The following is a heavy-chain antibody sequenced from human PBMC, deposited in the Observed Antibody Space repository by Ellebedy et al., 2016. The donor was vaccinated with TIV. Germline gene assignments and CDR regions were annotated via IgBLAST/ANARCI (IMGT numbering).Heavy chain of an antibody. V-gene: IGHV4-4*07. CDR2: IYHSGST. J-gene: IGHJ4*02. Sequence: SETLSLXXTVSGGSISSYYWSWIRQPPGKGLEWIGSIYHSGSTYYNPSLKSRVTMSVDTSKNQFSLKLSSVTAADTAVYYCARDFRLLYGAGGFDYWGQGTLVTVSS. CDR3: ARDFRLLYGAGGFDY. D-gene: IGHD2-2*02. CDR1: GGSISSYY.